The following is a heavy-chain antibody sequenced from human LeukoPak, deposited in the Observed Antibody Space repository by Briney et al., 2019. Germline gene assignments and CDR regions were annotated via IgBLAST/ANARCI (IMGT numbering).Heavy chain of an antibody. CDR2: IYTSGST. V-gene: IGHV4-61*02. CDR1: GGSISSGSYH. J-gene: IGHJ4*02. CDR3: AREGLHVDY. Sequence: SETLSLTCTVSGGSISSGSYHWSWIRQPAGKGLEWIGRIYTSGSTNYNPSLKSRVTISVDTSKNQFSLKLSSVTAADTAVYYCAREGLHVDYWGQGTLVTVSS. D-gene: IGHD5-24*01.